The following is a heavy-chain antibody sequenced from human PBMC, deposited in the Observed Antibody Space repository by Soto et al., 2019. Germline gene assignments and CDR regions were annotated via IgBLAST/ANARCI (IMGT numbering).Heavy chain of an antibody. V-gene: IGHV1-69*13. CDR3: ARVRPDYYDSSGYGLGAFDI. D-gene: IGHD3-22*01. J-gene: IGHJ3*02. Sequence: SVKVSCRASGGTFSSYAISWGRQAPGQGLEWMGGIIPIFGTANYAQKFQGRVTITADESTSTAYMELSSLRSEDTAVYYCARVRPDYYDSSGYGLGAFDIWGQGTMVTV. CDR2: IIPIFGTA. CDR1: GGTFSSYA.